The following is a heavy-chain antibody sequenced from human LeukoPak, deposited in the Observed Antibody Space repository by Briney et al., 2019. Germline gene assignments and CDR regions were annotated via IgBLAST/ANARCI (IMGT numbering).Heavy chain of an antibody. J-gene: IGHJ4*02. D-gene: IGHD5-18*01. CDR1: GFTFSSYA. CDR3: ARSFYRYGYTDY. V-gene: IGHV3-30-3*01. CDR2: ISYDGSNN. Sequence: GKSPRLSCAASGFTFSSYAMHWVRQAPGKGLEWVAVISYDGSNNYYADSVKGRFTISRDNSKKTVYVQMNSVRGEDTAMYYCARSFYRYGYTDYWGQGTLVTVSS.